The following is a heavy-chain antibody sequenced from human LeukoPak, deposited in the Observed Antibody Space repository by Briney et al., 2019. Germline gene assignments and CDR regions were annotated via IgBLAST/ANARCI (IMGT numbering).Heavy chain of an antibody. Sequence: GESLKISCKGSGYSFTSYWIGWVRQMPGKGLEWMGIIYPGDSDTRYSPSFQGQVTISADKSISTAYLQWSSLKASDTAMYYCARHALECSSTSCYIYPASDYYYYMDVWSKGTTVTVSS. CDR2: IYPGDSDT. D-gene: IGHD2-2*02. CDR3: ARHALECSSTSCYIYPASDYYYYMDV. V-gene: IGHV5-51*01. J-gene: IGHJ6*03. CDR1: GYSFTSYW.